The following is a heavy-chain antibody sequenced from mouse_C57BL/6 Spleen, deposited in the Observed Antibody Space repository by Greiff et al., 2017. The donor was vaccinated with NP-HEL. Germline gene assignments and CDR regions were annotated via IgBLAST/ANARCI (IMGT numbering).Heavy chain of an antibody. J-gene: IGHJ4*01. V-gene: IGHV2-6-2*01. CDR3: ARHGDYYGSEGGAMDY. D-gene: IGHD1-1*01. CDR2: IWSDGST. CDR1: GFSLTSYG. Sequence: VAPSQSLSITCTVSGFSLTSYGVHWVRQPPGKGLEWLVVIWSDGSTTYNSALKSRLSISKDNSKSQVFLKMNSLQTDDTAMYYCARHGDYYGSEGGAMDYWGQGTSVTVSS.